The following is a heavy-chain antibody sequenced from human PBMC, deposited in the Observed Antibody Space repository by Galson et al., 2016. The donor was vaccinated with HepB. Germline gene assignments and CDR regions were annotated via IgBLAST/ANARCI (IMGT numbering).Heavy chain of an antibody. D-gene: IGHD6-6*01. CDR2: ISNSGST. V-gene: IGHV4-34*01. CDR3: AVRSSSWLGFDI. Sequence: SETLSLTCTVYRGSFSGHYWTWLRQAPGKGLEWIGEISNSGSTEYNPSLKSRLTISLGTSNQQCSLRLNSVTAADTSVYYCAVRSSSWLGFDIWGQGTLVTGSS. J-gene: IGHJ3*02. CDR1: RGSFSGHY.